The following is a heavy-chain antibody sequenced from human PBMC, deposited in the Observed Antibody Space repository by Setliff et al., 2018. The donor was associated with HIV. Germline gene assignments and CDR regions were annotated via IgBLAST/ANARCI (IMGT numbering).Heavy chain of an antibody. CDR3: AREIQNCGANHWYCYMDV. Sequence: GGSLRLSCAASGFTLSGYYMSWIRQAPGKGLEWLSYISSSGNYLYYADSVKGRFTISRENAKNSLYLQMNSLRAEDTAVYYCAREIQNCGANHWYCYMDVWGKGTTVTVSS. D-gene: IGHD4-17*01. V-gene: IGHV3-11*04. J-gene: IGHJ6*03. CDR2: ISSSGNYL. CDR1: GFTLSGYY.